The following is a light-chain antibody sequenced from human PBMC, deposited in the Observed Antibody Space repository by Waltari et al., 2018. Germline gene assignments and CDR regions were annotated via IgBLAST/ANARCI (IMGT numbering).Light chain of an antibody. CDR3: MQGSHWPYS. V-gene: IGKV2-30*02. Sequence: DVVLTQSPLSLPVTLGQAASISCRSSQSLVHSNGGTFLSWFHQRPGQSPRRLIYKISNRDSGVPDRFSGSGSGPEFTLKISRVEAEDVGVYYCMQGSHWPYSFGQGTKLEIK. CDR2: KIS. J-gene: IGKJ2*03. CDR1: QSLVHSNGGTF.